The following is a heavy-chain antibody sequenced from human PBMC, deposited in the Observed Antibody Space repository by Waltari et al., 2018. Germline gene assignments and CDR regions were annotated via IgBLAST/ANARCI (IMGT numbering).Heavy chain of an antibody. CDR1: GFTFNSYA. CDR2: ISDGGAKT. Sequence: EVQLVESGGGLVQPGGSLRLSCAASGFTFNSYAMTWVRTAPGKGLGWVSTISDGGAKTYYADSVKGRFTISRDNSKNTLSLQMNSLRAEDTALYYCAKDHRSSTSWGQGTLVTVSS. J-gene: IGHJ5*02. V-gene: IGHV3-23*04. CDR3: AKDHRSSTS. D-gene: IGHD6-13*01.